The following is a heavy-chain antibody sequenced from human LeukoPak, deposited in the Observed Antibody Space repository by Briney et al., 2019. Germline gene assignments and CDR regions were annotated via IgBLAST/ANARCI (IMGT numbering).Heavy chain of an antibody. J-gene: IGHJ4*02. Sequence: PGGSLRLSCAASGFTFSNYAMHWVRQAPGKGLEWVSILSDSGVYTYYADSVKGRFTISRDNSNNMLYLQMNSLRAEDTAVYYCAKKAHYDAYAKYFDYWGQGTLVTVSS. CDR2: LSDSGVYT. D-gene: IGHD4-17*01. CDR1: GFTFSNYA. V-gene: IGHV3-23*01. CDR3: AKKAHYDAYAKYFDY.